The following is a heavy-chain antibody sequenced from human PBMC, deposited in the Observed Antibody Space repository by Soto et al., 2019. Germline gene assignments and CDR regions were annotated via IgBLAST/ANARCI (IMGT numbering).Heavy chain of an antibody. CDR2: ISGQGGTT. J-gene: IGHJ5*02. Sequence: EVILLESGGHLVAPGESLRLSCVASGFSFSSSALTWVRQAPGKGLEWVADISGQGGTTYYADSVKGRFIISRDNSKNTLSLQMTSLRVEDTAVYYCAKENDYNIIESNWFDAWGPGTLVSVSS. CDR1: GFSFSSSA. D-gene: IGHD3-10*01. CDR3: AKENDYNIIESNWFDA. V-gene: IGHV3-23*01.